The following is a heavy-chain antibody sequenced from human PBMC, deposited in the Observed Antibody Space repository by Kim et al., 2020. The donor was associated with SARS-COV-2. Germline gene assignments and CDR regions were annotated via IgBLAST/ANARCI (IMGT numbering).Heavy chain of an antibody. Sequence: SETLSLTCTVSGGSISSSSYYWGWIRQPPGKGLEWIGSIYYSGSTYYNPSLKSRVTISVDTSKNQFSLKLSSVTAADTAVYYCARPLTSDYGGFDYWGQGTLVTVSS. D-gene: IGHD4-17*01. CDR2: IYYSGST. J-gene: IGHJ4*02. V-gene: IGHV4-39*01. CDR1: GGSISSSSYY. CDR3: ARPLTSDYGGFDY.